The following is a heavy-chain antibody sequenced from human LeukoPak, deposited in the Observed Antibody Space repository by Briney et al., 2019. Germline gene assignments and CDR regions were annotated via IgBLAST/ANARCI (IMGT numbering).Heavy chain of an antibody. CDR3: ARAGIVGATSYYYGMDV. CDR1: GGTFSSYA. CDR2: IIPIFGTA. D-gene: IGHD1-26*01. Sequence: ASVKVSCKASGGTFSSYAISWVRQAPGQGLEWMGGIIPIFGTANYAQKFQGRVTITADESTSTAYMELSSLRSEDTAVYYCARAGIVGATSYYYGMDVWGQGTTVTVSS. J-gene: IGHJ6*02. V-gene: IGHV1-69*13.